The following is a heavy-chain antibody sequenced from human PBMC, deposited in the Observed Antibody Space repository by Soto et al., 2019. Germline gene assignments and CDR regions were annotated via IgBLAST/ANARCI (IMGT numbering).Heavy chain of an antibody. J-gene: IGHJ4*02. CDR2: ISGSGGST. V-gene: IGHV3-23*01. Sequence: GGSLRLSCAASGFTFSSYAMSWVRQAPGKGLEWVSAISGSGGSTYYADSVKGRFTISRDNSKNTLYLQMNSLGAEDTAVYYCASYPAIAARPQVDYWGQGTLVTVSS. CDR3: ASYPAIAARPQVDY. CDR1: GFTFSSYA. D-gene: IGHD6-6*01.